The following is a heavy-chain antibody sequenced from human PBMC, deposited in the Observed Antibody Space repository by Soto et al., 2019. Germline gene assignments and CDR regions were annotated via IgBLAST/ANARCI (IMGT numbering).Heavy chain of an antibody. CDR1: GYTFTGYY. CDR3: ARDRAVVSYSGYDLAY. J-gene: IGHJ4*02. CDR2: INPNSGGT. D-gene: IGHD5-12*01. V-gene: IGHV1-2*02. Sequence: ASVKVSCKASGYTFTGYYMHWVRQAPGQGLEWMGWINPNSGGTNYAQKFQGRVTMTRDTSISTAYMELSRLRSDDTAVYYCARDRAVVSYSGYDLAYWGQGTLVTVSS.